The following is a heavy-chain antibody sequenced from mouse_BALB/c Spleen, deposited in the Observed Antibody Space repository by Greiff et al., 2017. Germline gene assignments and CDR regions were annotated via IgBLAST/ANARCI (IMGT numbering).Heavy chain of an antibody. D-gene: IGHD2-2*01. CDR2: IYPGDGDT. CDR3: ARGVTTYYFDY. J-gene: IGHJ2*01. Sequence: QVQLQQSGAELVRPGSSVKISCKASGYAFSSYWMNWVKQRPGQGLEWIGQIYPGDGDTNYNGKFKGKATLTADKSSSTAYMQLSSLTSEDSAVYFGARGVTTYYFDYWGQGTTLTVSS. CDR1: GYAFSSYW. V-gene: IGHV1-80*01.